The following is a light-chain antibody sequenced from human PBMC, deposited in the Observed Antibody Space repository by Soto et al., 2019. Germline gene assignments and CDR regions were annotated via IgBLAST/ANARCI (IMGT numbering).Light chain of an antibody. CDR2: EVN. Sequence: LTQPPSVSVAPGQSVAISCTGTSSDVGGYNYVSWYQQHPGKAPKLMIYEVNKRPSGVPDRFSGSKSGNTASLTVSGLQAEDEADYYCSSYAGSSNVFGTGTKLTVL. V-gene: IGLV2-8*01. CDR3: SSYAGSSNV. CDR1: SSDVGGYNY. J-gene: IGLJ1*01.